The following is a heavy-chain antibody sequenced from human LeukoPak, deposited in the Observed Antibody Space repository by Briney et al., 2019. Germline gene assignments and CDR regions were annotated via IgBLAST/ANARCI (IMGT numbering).Heavy chain of an antibody. J-gene: IGHJ6*03. V-gene: IGHV1-8*01. D-gene: IGHD3-3*01. Sequence: ASVKVSCKASGYTFTSYDINWVRQATGQGLEWMGWMNPNSGNTGYAQKFQGRVTMTRNTSISTAYMALSSLRSEDTAVYYCERGFATLWSGYYGGLYYYYIDVWGKRTTVTVSS. CDR2: MNPNSGNT. CDR1: GYTFTSYD. CDR3: ERGFATLWSGYYGGLYYYYIDV.